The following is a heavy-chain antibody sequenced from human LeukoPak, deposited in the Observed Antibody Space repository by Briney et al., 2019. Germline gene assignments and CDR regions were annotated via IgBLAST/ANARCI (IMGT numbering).Heavy chain of an antibody. CDR3: AREVEGASNWFDP. D-gene: IGHD1-26*01. CDR2: ISYDGSNK. V-gene: IGHV3-30-3*01. CDR1: GFTFSSYA. J-gene: IGHJ5*02. Sequence: GGSLRLSCAASGFTFSSYAMHWVRQAPGKGLEWVAVISYDGSNKYYADSVKGRFTISRDNSKNTLYLQMNSLRAEDTAVYYCAREVEGASNWFDPWGQGTLVTVSS.